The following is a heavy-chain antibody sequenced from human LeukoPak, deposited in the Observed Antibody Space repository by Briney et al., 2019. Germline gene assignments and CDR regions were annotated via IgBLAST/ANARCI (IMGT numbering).Heavy chain of an antibody. CDR1: GFSLRNSRMG. CDR3: SRIRGGPYYYDSRNYYYDAFDI. CDR2: IFSNDEK. D-gene: IGHD3-22*01. V-gene: IGHV2-26*01. J-gene: IGHJ3*02. Sequence: SGPVLVKPTATLTLTCTVSGFSLRNSRMGVSWIRQPPVKALEWLSHIFSNDEKSYSTSLKSRSTISKDTSKSQVVLTMTNMDPADTATYYCSRIRGGPYYYDSRNYYYDAFDIWGQGTMVTVSS.